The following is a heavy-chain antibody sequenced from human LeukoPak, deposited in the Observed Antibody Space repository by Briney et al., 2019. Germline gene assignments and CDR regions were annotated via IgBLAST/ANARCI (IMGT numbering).Heavy chain of an antibody. D-gene: IGHD6-13*01. Sequence: ASVKLSCKASGYTFTADSISCVRQAPGEGLGRMGWISAYNGTTTYAQKFQGRVTMTTDTSTRTAYMKLRSLRSDHTAVYYCAREEGAPIAAANVWGLGTMVTVSS. CDR2: ISAYNGTT. CDR3: AREEGAPIAAANV. CDR1: GYTFTADS. J-gene: IGHJ3*01. V-gene: IGHV1-18*01.